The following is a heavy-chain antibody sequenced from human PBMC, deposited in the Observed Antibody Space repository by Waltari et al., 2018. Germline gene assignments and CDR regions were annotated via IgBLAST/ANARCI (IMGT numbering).Heavy chain of an antibody. CDR3: ARQGAGKDY. V-gene: IGHV3-21*01. J-gene: IGHJ4*02. CDR1: GFTFSSYR. D-gene: IGHD6-13*01. CDR2: MSSISSYI. Sequence: EVQLVESGGGLVKPGGSMRLSCAASGFTFSSYRMNWVRQAPGKGLEWVSSMSSISSYIYYADSVKGRFTISRDNAKNSLYLQMNSLRAEDTAVYYCARQGAGKDYWGQGTLVTVSS.